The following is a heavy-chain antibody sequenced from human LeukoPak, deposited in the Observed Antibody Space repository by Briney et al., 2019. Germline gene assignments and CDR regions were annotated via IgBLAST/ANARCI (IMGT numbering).Heavy chain of an antibody. CDR1: GGSVTSGTYH. CDR2: VYFDGGT. Sequence: SETLSLTCSVSGGSVTSGTYHWGWIRQPPGKGLEWIGSVYFDGGTHYNPPLQSRVTVSVDTSKNQFSLRLSSVTAADTALYYCARDHYYDGRGRFDPWGQGTLVTVSS. V-gene: IGHV4-39*07. J-gene: IGHJ5*02. D-gene: IGHD3-16*01. CDR3: ARDHYYDGRGRFDP.